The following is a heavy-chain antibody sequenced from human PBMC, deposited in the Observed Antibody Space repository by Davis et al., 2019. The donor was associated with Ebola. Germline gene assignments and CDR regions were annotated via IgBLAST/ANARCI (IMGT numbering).Heavy chain of an antibody. J-gene: IGHJ6*02. CDR3: AKDLGYYGMDV. V-gene: IGHV3-30*02. CDR2: IRFDGSKE. Sequence: GGSLRLSCATSGFSLSTYGMYWVRQAPGKGLEWAAFIRFDGSKEYYADSVRGRFTMSRDNSRDTMYLQMNSLRPEDTAVYYCAKDLGYYGMDVWGQGTTVTVSS. CDR1: GFSLSTYG.